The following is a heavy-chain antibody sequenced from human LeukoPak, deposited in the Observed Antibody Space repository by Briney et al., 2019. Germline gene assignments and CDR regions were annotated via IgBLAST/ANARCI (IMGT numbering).Heavy chain of an antibody. CDR3: TRVGYIDEGIDY. Sequence: GRSLRLSCAASGLSFGSYAMHWVRQAPGQGPGGVAVISYDGTEKYYGDSVKGRFTISRDNAKNSLYLQMNSLRAEDTAIYYCTRVGYIDEGIDYWGQGTLVTVSS. V-gene: IGHV3-30-3*01. D-gene: IGHD5-24*01. J-gene: IGHJ4*02. CDR2: ISYDGTEK. CDR1: GLSFGSYA.